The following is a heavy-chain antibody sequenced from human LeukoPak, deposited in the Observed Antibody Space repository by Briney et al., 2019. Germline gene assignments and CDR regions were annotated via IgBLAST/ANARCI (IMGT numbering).Heavy chain of an antibody. CDR3: ARGKMEWLWGGMDV. J-gene: IGHJ6*02. V-gene: IGHV7-4-1*02. Sequence: GASVKVSCKASGYTFTSYAMNWVRQAPGQGLEWMGWINTNTGNPTYAQGFTGRFVFSLDTSVSTAYLQISSLKAEDTAVYYCARGKMEWLWGGMDVWGQGTTVTVSS. D-gene: IGHD3-3*01. CDR1: GYTFTSYA. CDR2: INTNTGNP.